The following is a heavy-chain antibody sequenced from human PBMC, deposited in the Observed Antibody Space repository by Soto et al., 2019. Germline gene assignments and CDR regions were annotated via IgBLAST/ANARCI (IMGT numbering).Heavy chain of an antibody. J-gene: IGHJ4*02. V-gene: IGHV3-48*02. Sequence: EVQLVESGGGLVQPGGSLRVSCAASGFTLSRYSMNWVRQAPGKGLEWLSYIDSSSGTIYYAASVKCRFIISRDNAKNAFYLQMNSLRDEDTAVYYCARGGVTTIFGDSWGQGTLVTVSS. D-gene: IGHD5-12*01. CDR3: ARGGVTTIFGDS. CDR1: GFTLSRYS. CDR2: IDSSSGTI.